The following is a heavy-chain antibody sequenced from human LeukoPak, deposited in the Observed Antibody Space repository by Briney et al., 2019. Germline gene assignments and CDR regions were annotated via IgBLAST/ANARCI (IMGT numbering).Heavy chain of an antibody. D-gene: IGHD1-26*01. CDR3: ARDGTIVGATPPDY. V-gene: IGHV3-66*01. CDR2: IYSGGGT. Sequence: GGSLRLSCAASGFTVSSNYMSWVRQAPGKGLEWVSVIYSGGGTYYADSVKGRFTISRDNSKNTLYLQMNSLRAEDTAVYYCARDGTIVGATPPDYWGQGTLVTVSS. J-gene: IGHJ4*02. CDR1: GFTVSSNY.